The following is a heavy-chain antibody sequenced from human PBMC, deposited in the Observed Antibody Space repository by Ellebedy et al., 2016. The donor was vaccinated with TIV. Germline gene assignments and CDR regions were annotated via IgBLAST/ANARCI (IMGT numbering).Heavy chain of an antibody. D-gene: IGHD3-3*01. CDR3: AKVPDFWSGYLGYFDY. J-gene: IGHJ4*02. CDR1: GFTVSSNY. Sequence: GGSLRLSCAASGFTVSSNYMSWVRQAPGKGLEWVSVVYRGGTTYYADSVKGRFTISRDSSKNTLFLQINTLRVEDTAVYYCAKVPDFWSGYLGYFDYWGQGTLVTVSS. CDR2: VYRGGTT. V-gene: IGHV3-53*01.